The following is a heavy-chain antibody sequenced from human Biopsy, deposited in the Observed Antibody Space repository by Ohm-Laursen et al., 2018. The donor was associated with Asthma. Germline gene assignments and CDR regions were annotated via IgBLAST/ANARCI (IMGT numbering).Heavy chain of an antibody. D-gene: IGHD3-16*02. J-gene: IGHJ4*02. CDR3: ARGGSRDLWGTYRYPWDY. Sequence: SLRLSCAASGFVFSQARMHWVRQAPGKGLEWVAAVSSEGHSTSYDDSVKGRFTISRDNSESRLFLQMDSLRVADSAVYYCARGGSRDLWGTYRYPWDYWGQGTLVTVSS. CDR2: VSSEGHST. CDR1: GFVFSQAR. V-gene: IGHV3-30*03.